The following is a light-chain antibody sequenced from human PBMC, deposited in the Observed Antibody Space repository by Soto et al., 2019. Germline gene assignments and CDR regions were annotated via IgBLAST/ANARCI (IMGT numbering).Light chain of an antibody. CDR3: QQRKYGPPLT. Sequence: EVVLTQSPDTLSLSPGERATLSCRTSHSVDIYLAWYQQKPGQTPRLLIYDSYNRVTGIPTRFSGSGSGTDFTHTISSLEPEDSAVYYYQQRKYGPPLTFGGGTKVEIK. V-gene: IGKV3-11*01. J-gene: IGKJ4*01. CDR2: DSY. CDR1: HSVDIY.